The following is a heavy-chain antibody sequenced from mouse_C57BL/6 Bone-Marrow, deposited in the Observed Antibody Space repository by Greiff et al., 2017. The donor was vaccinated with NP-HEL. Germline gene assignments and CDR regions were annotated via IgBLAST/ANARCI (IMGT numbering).Heavy chain of an antibody. CDR2: IDPETGGT. CDR1: GYTFTDYE. Sequence: QVQLQQSGAELVRPGASVTLSCKASGYTFTDYEMHWVKQTPVHGLEWIGAIDPETGGTAYNQKFKGKAILTADKSSSTAYMELRSLTSEDSAVYYCTRGGYYSNYGYWYFDVWGTGTTVTVSS. J-gene: IGHJ1*03. CDR3: TRGGYYSNYGYWYFDV. V-gene: IGHV1-15*01. D-gene: IGHD2-5*01.